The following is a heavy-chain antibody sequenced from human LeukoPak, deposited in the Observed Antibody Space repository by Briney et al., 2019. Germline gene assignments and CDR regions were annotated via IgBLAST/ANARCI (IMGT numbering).Heavy chain of an antibody. Sequence: PGGSLRLSCAASGFTFSSYAMSWVRQAPGKGLEWVSAISGSGGSTYYADSVKGRFTISRDNSKNTLYLQTNSLRAEDTAVYCCATHSSGWYSPFNDAFDIWGQGTMVTVSS. CDR1: GFTFSSYA. V-gene: IGHV3-23*01. CDR3: ATHSSGWYSPFNDAFDI. CDR2: ISGSGGST. D-gene: IGHD6-19*01. J-gene: IGHJ3*02.